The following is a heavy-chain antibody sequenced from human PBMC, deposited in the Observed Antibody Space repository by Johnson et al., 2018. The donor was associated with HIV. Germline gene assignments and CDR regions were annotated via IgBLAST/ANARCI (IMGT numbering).Heavy chain of an antibody. Sequence: QVQLVEFGGGVVQPGGSLRLSCAASGFTFSSYGMHWVRQAPGKGLEWVTFIRYDGSKMYYADSVKGRFTISRDNSKNTVYLQMNSLRAEDTAVYYYAKHWGGTGWGPDVFDVWGQGTMVTVSS. J-gene: IGHJ3*01. CDR3: AKHWGGTGWGPDVFDV. D-gene: IGHD2-21*01. V-gene: IGHV3-30*02. CDR1: GFTFSSYG. CDR2: IRYDGSKM.